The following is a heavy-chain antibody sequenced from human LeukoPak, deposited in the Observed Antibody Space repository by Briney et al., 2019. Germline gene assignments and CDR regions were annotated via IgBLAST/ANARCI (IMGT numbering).Heavy chain of an antibody. CDR3: ANGPGEQQLVSLAY. Sequence: GGSLRLSCAASGFTFSSYAMSWVRQAPGKGLEWVSAISGGGGSTYYADSVECRFTISRDSSKNTLYLQMNSLRAEATAVYYGANGPGEQQLVSLAYGAQGTLVTVSS. CDR1: GFTFSSYA. J-gene: IGHJ4*02. D-gene: IGHD6-13*01. V-gene: IGHV3-23*01. CDR2: ISGGGGST.